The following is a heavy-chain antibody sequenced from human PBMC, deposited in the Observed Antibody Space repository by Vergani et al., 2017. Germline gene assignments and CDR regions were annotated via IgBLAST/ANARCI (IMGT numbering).Heavy chain of an antibody. J-gene: IGHJ2*01. CDR3: ARAVAEVVTAPYWYFDL. V-gene: IGHV4-31*03. CDR1: GGSISSGGYY. D-gene: IGHD2-21*02. CDR2: IYYSGST. Sequence: QVQLQESGPGLVKPSQTLSLTCTVSGGSISSGGYYWSWIRQHPGKGLEWIGSIYYSGSTYSNPSLKSRVTISVDTSKNQFSLKLSSVTAADTAVYYCARAVAEVVTAPYWYFDLWGRGTLVTVSS.